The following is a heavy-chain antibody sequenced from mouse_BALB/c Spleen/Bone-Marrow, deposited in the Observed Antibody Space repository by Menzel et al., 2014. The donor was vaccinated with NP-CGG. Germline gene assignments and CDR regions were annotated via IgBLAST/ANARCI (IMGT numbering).Heavy chain of an antibody. D-gene: IGHD3-3*01. CDR2: INPSNGGT. CDR3: IRSAGTGFAY. Sequence: QLKRSGPELRKTGASVKLSCEASGYTFTSYYMFWVKQRPGQGLEWIGEINPSNGGTVFNEKFKSKVTLTVDKSSSTAYRQISGLTSEDSAVYYCIRSAGTGFAYFGQATPATVS. CDR1: GYTFTSYY. J-gene: IGHJ3*01. V-gene: IGHV1S81*02.